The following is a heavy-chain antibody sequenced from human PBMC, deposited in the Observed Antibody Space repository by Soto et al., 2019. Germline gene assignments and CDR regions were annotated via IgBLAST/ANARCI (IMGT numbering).Heavy chain of an antibody. Sequence: GGSLRLSCAASGFTFSRFGMHWVRQAPGKGLEWVAVIWYDGSTQYYGDSVKGRFTISRDNSKNTLYLQMNSLSAEDTAVYYCAREVGDFDSWGQGTLVTVSS. CDR1: GFTFSRFG. CDR3: AREVGDFDS. V-gene: IGHV3-33*01. J-gene: IGHJ4*02. CDR2: IWYDGSTQ. D-gene: IGHD2-2*01.